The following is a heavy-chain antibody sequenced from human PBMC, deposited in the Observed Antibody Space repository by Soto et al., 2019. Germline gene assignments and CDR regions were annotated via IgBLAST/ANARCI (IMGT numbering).Heavy chain of an antibody. Sequence: GASVKVSCKASGYTFTSYGISWVRQAPGQGLEWMGWISAYNGNTNYAQKLQGRVTMTTDISTSTAYMELRSLRSDDTAVYYCARDWPYCSGGSCYSGGWFDPWGQGTLVTVSS. CDR1: GYTFTSYG. J-gene: IGHJ5*02. D-gene: IGHD2-15*01. CDR3: ARDWPYCSGGSCYSGGWFDP. V-gene: IGHV1-18*01. CDR2: ISAYNGNT.